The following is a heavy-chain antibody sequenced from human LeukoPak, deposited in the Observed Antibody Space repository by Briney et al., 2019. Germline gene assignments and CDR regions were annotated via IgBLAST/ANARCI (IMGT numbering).Heavy chain of an antibody. Sequence: ASETLSLTCAVYGGSFSGYYWSWIRQPPGKGLEWIGEINYSGSTNYNPSLKSRVTISVDTSKNQFSLKLSSVTAADTAVYYCARAITDGGYVYRGQGTLVTVSS. CDR2: INYSGST. D-gene: IGHD5-12*01. J-gene: IGHJ4*02. CDR3: ARAITDGGYVY. CDR1: GGSFSGYY. V-gene: IGHV4-34*01.